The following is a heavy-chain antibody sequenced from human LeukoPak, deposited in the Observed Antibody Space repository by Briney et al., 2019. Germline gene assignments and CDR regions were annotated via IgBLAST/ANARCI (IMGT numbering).Heavy chain of an antibody. Sequence: ASVKVSCKVSGYTLTELSMHWVRQAPGKGLEWMGGFDPEDGETIYAQKFQGRVTMTEDTSTDTAYMELSSLRSEDTAMYYCARDLGVVGGTDYWGQGTLVTVSS. CDR2: FDPEDGET. V-gene: IGHV1-24*01. CDR3: ARDLGVVGGTDY. J-gene: IGHJ4*02. D-gene: IGHD1-26*01. CDR1: GYTLTELS.